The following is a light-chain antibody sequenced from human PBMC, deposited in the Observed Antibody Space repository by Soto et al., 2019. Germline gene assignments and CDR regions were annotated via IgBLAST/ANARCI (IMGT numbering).Light chain of an antibody. V-gene: IGKV1-5*01. Sequence: DIQMTQSPSTLSTSVGDRVTITCRASQSISSWLAWYQQKPGKAPKLLIYDASSLETGVPSRFSGSGSGTEFTLTISSLQPDDFETYFCQQYNSYPWTFGQGTKLEIK. CDR2: DAS. J-gene: IGKJ2*02. CDR1: QSISSW. CDR3: QQYNSYPWT.